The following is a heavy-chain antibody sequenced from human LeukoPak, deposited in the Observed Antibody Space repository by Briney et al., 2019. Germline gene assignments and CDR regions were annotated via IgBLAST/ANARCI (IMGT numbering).Heavy chain of an antibody. V-gene: IGHV1-18*01. Sequence: ASVKVSCKASGYTFTSYGISWVRQAPGQGLEWMGWISAYNGNTNYAQKLQGRVTMTTDTSTSTAYMELRSLRSDDTAVYYCARDSITIFGVAGGYFDYWXXXTLVTVSS. CDR3: ARDSITIFGVAGGYFDY. J-gene: IGHJ4*01. CDR1: GYTFTSYG. D-gene: IGHD3-3*01. CDR2: ISAYNGNT.